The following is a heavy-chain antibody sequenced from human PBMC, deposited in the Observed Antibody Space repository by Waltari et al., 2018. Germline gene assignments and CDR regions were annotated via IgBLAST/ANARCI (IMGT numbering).Heavy chain of an antibody. CDR1: GGTFSSYA. J-gene: IGHJ6*02. CDR2: IIPIFGTA. CDR3: AREVADTRLTPGDYYGMDV. Sequence: QVQLVQSGAEVKKPGSSVKVSCKASGGTFSSYAISWVRQAPGQGLEWMGGIIPIFGTANYAQKFQGRVTITADESTSTAYMELSSRRSEDTAVYYCAREVADTRLTPGDYYGMDVWGQGTTVTVSS. V-gene: IGHV1-69*01. D-gene: IGHD1-26*01.